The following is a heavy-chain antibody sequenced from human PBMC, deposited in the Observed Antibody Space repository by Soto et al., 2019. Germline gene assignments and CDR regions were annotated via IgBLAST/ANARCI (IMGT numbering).Heavy chain of an antibody. V-gene: IGHV1-3*01. CDR3: ARGGHNWNDTGVFDY. CDR2: INAGNGNT. CDR1: GYTFTSYA. D-gene: IGHD1-1*01. Sequence: ASVKVSCKASGYTFTSYAMHWVRQAPGQRLEWMGWINAGNGNTKYSQKFQGRVTITADESTSTAYMDLSSLRSEDTAVYFCARGGHNWNDTGVFDYWGPGTLVTVSS. J-gene: IGHJ4*02.